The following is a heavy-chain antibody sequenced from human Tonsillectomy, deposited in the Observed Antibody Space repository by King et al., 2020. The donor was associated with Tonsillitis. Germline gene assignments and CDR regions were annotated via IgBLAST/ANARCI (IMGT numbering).Heavy chain of an antibody. CDR2: ISYDGSNK. J-gene: IGHJ6*02. CDR1: GFTFSSYG. CDR3: AKDRSGGTPRWYYDYYYGMDV. V-gene: IGHV3-30*18. D-gene: IGHD3-16*01. Sequence: VQLVQSGGGVVQPGRSLRLSCAASGFTFSSYGMHWVRQAPGKGLEWVAVISYDGSNKYYADSVKGRFTISRDNSKNTLYLQMNSLRAEDTAVYYCAKDRSGGTPRWYYDYYYGMDVWGQGTTVTVSS.